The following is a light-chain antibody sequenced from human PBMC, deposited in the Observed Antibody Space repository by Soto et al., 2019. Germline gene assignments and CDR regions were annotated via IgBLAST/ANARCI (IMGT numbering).Light chain of an antibody. V-gene: IGLV2-23*01. J-gene: IGLJ2*01. CDR1: SSDVGSYNL. CDR3: CSYAGSSIL. Sequence: QSALTQPASVSGSPGQSITISCTGTSSDVGSYNLVSWYQQHPGKAPKLMIYEGSKWPSGVSNRFSGSKSGNTASLTISGLQAEDEADYYCCSYAGSSILFGGGTKVTVL. CDR2: EGS.